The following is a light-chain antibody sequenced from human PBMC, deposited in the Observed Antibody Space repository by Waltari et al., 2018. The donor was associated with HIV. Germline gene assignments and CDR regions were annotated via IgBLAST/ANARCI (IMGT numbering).Light chain of an antibody. CDR1: SSDVGGYDY. V-gene: IGLV2-11*01. J-gene: IGLJ2*01. CDR2: DVN. CDR3: CSYAGITRV. Sequence: QSALTQPRSVSGSPGQSVTVSCTGTSSDVGGYDYVSWYQQRPGKAPKLMIYDVNKRPSGGPERFSGSKSGNTASLTISGLQAEDEADYYCCSYAGITRVFGGGTKLTVL.